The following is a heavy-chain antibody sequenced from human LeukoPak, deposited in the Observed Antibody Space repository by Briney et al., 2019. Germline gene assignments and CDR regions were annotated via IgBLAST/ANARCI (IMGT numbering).Heavy chain of an antibody. CDR3: ARRHPYCDFWSVPDLPGGYFDY. CDR2: IYYSGST. D-gene: IGHD3-3*01. CDR1: GGSISSSSYY. V-gene: IGHV4-39*01. J-gene: IGHJ4*02. Sequence: SETLSLTCTVSGGSISSSSYYWGWLRQPPWKGLEWIGSIYYSGSTYYKPSLKSRVTISVDTSKNQFSLKLSSVTAADTAVYYCARRHPYCDFWSVPDLPGGYFDYWGQGTLVTVSS.